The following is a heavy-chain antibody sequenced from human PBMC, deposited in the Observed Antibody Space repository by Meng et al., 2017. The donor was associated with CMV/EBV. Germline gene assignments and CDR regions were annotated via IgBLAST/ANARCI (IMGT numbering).Heavy chain of an antibody. Sequence: RLQRQESGPGLVKPSETLSLTCTVSGGSISSSSYYWGWIRQPPGKGLEWIGSIYYSGSTYYNPSLKSRVTISVDTSKNQFSLKLSSVTAADTAVYYCARDSAVAGVVDYWGQGTLVTVSS. CDR3: ARDSAVAGVVDY. CDR1: GGSISSSSYY. D-gene: IGHD6-19*01. J-gene: IGHJ4*02. CDR2: IYYSGST. V-gene: IGHV4-39*06.